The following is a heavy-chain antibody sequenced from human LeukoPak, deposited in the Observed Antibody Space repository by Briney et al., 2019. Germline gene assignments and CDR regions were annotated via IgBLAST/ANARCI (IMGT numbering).Heavy chain of an antibody. J-gene: IGHJ4*02. D-gene: IGHD3-10*01. Sequence: GGSLRLSCAASGFTFDDYTMHWVRHAPGKGLEWVSLITWDGGSTYYADSVKGRFTISRDNSKNYLYLQMNSLRTEDTALYYCAKGKNTGSYLSHVDYWGQGTLVTVSS. CDR2: ITWDGGST. V-gene: IGHV3-43*01. CDR1: GFTFDDYT. CDR3: AKGKNTGSYLSHVDY.